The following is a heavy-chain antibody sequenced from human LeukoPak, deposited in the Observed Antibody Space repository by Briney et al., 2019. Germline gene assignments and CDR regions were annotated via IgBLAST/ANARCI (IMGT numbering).Heavy chain of an antibody. Sequence: GGSLRLSCAASGFIFSSYEMNSVRQHPGKGLEWDSYISGRGSTISYDDFVKGRFTISRDNVKNSLYLQMNSLRAEDTAVYYCARRYSSGWSSYIDYWGQGTLVTVSS. V-gene: IGHV3-48*03. J-gene: IGHJ4*02. CDR2: ISGRGSTI. D-gene: IGHD6-19*01. CDR1: GFIFSSYE. CDR3: ARRYSSGWSSYIDY.